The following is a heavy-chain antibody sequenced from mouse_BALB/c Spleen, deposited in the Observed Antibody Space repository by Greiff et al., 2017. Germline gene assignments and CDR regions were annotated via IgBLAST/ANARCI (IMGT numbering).Heavy chain of an antibody. D-gene: IGHD1-1*01. CDR2: IWAGGST. CDR1: GFSLTSYG. CDR3: ARDGDGSNFAY. V-gene: IGHV2-9*02. Sequence: QVQLKESGPGLVAPSQSLSITCTVSGFSLTSYGVHWVRQPPGKGLEWLGVIWAGGSTNYNSALMSRLSISKDNSNSQVFLKMISLQTDDTAMYYCARDGDGSNFAYWGQGTLVTVSA. J-gene: IGHJ3*01.